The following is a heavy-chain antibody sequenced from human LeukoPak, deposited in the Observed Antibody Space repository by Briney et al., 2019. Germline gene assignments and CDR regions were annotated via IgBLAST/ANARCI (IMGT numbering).Heavy chain of an antibody. J-gene: IGHJ6*02. CDR1: GYSFHDYW. CDR3: ARHGLEGCNAAGCYKAFHYYGMDV. V-gene: IGHV5-51*01. CDR2: IFSGYSAP. D-gene: IGHD2-15*01. Sequence: ESPKISWKGYGYSFHDYWIGWDRQMPRKGLEGNGTIFSGYSAPQYSPSFQGQVTISTDNSLYTAYLQWSCLRASDTGIYYCARHGLEGCNAAGCYKAFHYYGMDVWGQGTTVTVSS.